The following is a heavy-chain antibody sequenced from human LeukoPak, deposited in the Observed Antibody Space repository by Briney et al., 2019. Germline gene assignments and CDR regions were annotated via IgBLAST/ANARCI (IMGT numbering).Heavy chain of an antibody. J-gene: IGHJ6*02. CDR3: ARYTRGRNGMDV. CDR1: GGSIISYY. D-gene: IGHD1-26*01. V-gene: IGHV4-59*08. CDR2: IYYSGST. Sequence: SETLSLTCTVSGGSIISYYWSWIRQPPGKGLEWIGYIYYSGSTNYKPSLKSRVTISVDTSKNQFSLKLSSVPAADTAVYYCARYTRGRNGMDVWGQGTTVTVSS.